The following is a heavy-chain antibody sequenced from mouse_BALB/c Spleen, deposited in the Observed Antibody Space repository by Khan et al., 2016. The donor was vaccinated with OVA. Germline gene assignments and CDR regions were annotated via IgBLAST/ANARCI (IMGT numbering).Heavy chain of an antibody. CDR1: GYIFTSYW. V-gene: IGHV1-76*01. Sequence: QVQLKESGAELVRPGTSVRLSCKTSGYIFTSYWIHWVKQRSGQGLEWIARIYPGTDNTYYNEKFKDKATLTADKSSSTAYLQLSSLKSEDPAVFFCAREEALYCFDYWGQGTTLTVSS. D-gene: IGHD3-2*02. J-gene: IGHJ2*01. CDR2: IYPGTDNT. CDR3: AREEALYCFDY.